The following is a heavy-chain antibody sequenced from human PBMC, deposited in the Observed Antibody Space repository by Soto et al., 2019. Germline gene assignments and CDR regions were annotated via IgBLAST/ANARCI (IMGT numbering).Heavy chain of an antibody. Sequence: PGGSLRLSCEASGFTISECSMNWVRQAPGKGLEWLAYITIRTGNVLYADSVRGRFTISRDNAKNSLHLQMNSLRADDTALYYCAKDIKFDFWSGYFLHWGQGTLVNVS. CDR3: AKDIKFDFWSGYFLH. V-gene: IGHV3-48*04. D-gene: IGHD3-3*01. CDR1: GFTISECS. CDR2: ITIRTGNV. J-gene: IGHJ4*02.